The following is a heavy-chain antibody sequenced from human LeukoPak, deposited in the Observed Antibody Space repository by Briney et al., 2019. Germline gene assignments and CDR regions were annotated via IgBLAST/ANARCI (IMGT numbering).Heavy chain of an antibody. CDR1: GGSISHYY. Sequence: MSSETLSLTCTVSGGSISHYYWSWIRQSPGKGLEWIGYVSNSGTTNYRPSLRSRVTVSVDTSQNHVSLKLTSMTAADTGLYYCARHHSSAYPFDYWGQGTLVTVSS. D-gene: IGHD3-22*01. V-gene: IGHV4-59*08. J-gene: IGHJ4*02. CDR2: VSNSGTT. CDR3: ARHHSSAYPFDY.